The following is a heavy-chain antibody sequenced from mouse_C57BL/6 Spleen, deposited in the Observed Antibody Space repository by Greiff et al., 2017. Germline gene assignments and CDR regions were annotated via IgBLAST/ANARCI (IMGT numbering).Heavy chain of an antibody. CDR2: ISGGGGNT. CDR1: GFTFSSYT. Sequence: EVKLMESGGGLVKPGGSLKLSCAASGFTFSSYTMSWVRQTPEKRLEWVATISGGGGNTYYPDSVKGRFTISRDNAKNTLYLQMSSLRSEDTALYYCAREGDGYYAYYFDYWGQGTTLTVSS. J-gene: IGHJ2*01. V-gene: IGHV5-9*01. D-gene: IGHD2-3*01. CDR3: AREGDGYYAYYFDY.